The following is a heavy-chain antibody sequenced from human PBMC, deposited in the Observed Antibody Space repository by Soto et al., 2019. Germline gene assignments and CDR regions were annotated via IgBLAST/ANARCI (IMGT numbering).Heavy chain of an antibody. D-gene: IGHD1-20*01. CDR3: AREPFINWKGNAFDI. CDR1: GVSISSYY. CDR2: IYYSGST. Sequence: SETLSLTCTVSGVSISSYYWSWIRQPPGKGLEWIGYIYYSGSTNYNPSLKSRVTISVDTSKNQFSLKLSSVTAADTAVYYCAREPFINWKGNAFDIWGQGTMVTVSS. V-gene: IGHV4-59*01. J-gene: IGHJ3*02.